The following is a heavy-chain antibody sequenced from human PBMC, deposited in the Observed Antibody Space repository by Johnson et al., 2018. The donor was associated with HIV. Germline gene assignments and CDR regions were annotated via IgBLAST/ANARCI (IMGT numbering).Heavy chain of an antibody. D-gene: IGHD3-22*01. Sequence: VQLVESGGGLVQPGGSLRLSCAASGFTVSSNYMSWVRQAPGKGLEWVSVVYRGGSTYYADSVKGRFTVSRDNSKNTLYLQMNSLRAEDTAVYCCAKEYYYDSSGFPDAFDLWGRGTMVTVSS. V-gene: IGHV3-66*02. CDR2: VYRGGST. J-gene: IGHJ3*01. CDR3: AKEYYYDSSGFPDAFDL. CDR1: GFTVSSNY.